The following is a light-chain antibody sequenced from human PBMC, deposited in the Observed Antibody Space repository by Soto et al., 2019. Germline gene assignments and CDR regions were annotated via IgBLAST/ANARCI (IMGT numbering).Light chain of an antibody. CDR3: TSYTSSSTLVV. CDR1: SSDVGGYNY. Sequence: QSVLTQPASVSGSPGQSITFSCTGTSSDVGGYNYVSWYQQHPGKAPKLMIYDVTHRPSGISNRFSGSKSGNTASLTISGLQAEDEADYYCTSYTSSSTLVVFGGGTQLTVL. V-gene: IGLV2-14*03. CDR2: DVT. J-gene: IGLJ2*01.